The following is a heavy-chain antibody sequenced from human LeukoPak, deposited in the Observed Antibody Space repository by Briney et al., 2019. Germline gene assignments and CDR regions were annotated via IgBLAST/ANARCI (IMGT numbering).Heavy chain of an antibody. CDR2: INPSGGST. J-gene: IGHJ3*02. D-gene: IGHD1-1*01. CDR3: ARGQSEKRDAFDI. V-gene: IGHV1-46*01. Sequence: ASVKVSCKASGYTFTSYYMHWVRQAPGQGLEWMGIINPSGGSTSYAQKFQGRVTMIRDTSTSTAYMELSSLRSEDTAVYYCARGQSEKRDAFDIWGQGTMVTVSS. CDR1: GYTFTSYY.